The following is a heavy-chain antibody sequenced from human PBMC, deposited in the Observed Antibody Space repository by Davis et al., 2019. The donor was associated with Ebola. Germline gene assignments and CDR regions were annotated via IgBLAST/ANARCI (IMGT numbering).Heavy chain of an antibody. CDR3: AKDTSNIWFDK. CDR2: LGTSADT. CDR1: GFVFRNYV. D-gene: IGHD1-26*01. J-gene: IGHJ3*02. V-gene: IGHV3-23*01. Sequence: GESLKISCAASGFVFRNYVMSWVRQAPGKGLEWVSTLGTSADTYYADSVKGRFTISSDNSKNTLYLQMNGLRVEDTAIYYCAKDTSNIWFDKWGQGTMVTVSS.